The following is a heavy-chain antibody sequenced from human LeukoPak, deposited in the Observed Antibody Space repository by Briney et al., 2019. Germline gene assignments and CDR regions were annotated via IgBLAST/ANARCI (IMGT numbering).Heavy chain of an antibody. CDR3: VKLGATSSFVKLGAASAFEYYYGVDF. CDR2: IKKTGSET. J-gene: IGHJ6*02. Sequence: GGSLRLSCAASGFTFSRFWMSWVRQAPGKGLEWVAYIKKTGSETYYVDSAKGRFTITRDNTRNSLFLQMYSLRAEDTAVYYCVKLGATSSFVKLGAASAFEYYYGVDFWGQGTTVTVSS. CDR1: GFTFSRFW. V-gene: IGHV3-7*01. D-gene: IGHD3-16*01.